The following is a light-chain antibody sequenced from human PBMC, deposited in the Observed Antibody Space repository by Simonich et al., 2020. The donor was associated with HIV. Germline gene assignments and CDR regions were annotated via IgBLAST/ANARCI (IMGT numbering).Light chain of an antibody. CDR2: GAS. J-gene: IGKJ1*01. Sequence: DIVMTQSPNSLAVSLGERATINCKSSQSVLYSSNNKNYLAWYQQKPGQSPKLLIYGASIRESGVPDRFSGSGSGTAFTLTISSLQAEDVAVYYCQQYYSTPTFGQGTKVEIK. CDR1: QSVLYSSNNKNY. CDR3: QQYYSTPT. V-gene: IGKV4-1*01.